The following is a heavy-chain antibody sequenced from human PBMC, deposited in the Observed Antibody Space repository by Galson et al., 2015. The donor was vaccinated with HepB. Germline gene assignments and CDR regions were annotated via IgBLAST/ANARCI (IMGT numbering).Heavy chain of an antibody. V-gene: IGHV1-2*02. CDR2: INPNRGGT. J-gene: IGHJ6*02. CDR1: GYTFTGYY. D-gene: IGHD5-12*01. CDR3: ASPTGVDIVATQGMDV. Sequence: SVKVSCKASGYTFTGYYMHWVRQAPGQGLEWMGWINPNRGGTNYAQKFQGRVTMTRDTSISTAYMELSRLRSDDTAVYYRASPTGVDIVATQGMDVWGQGTTVTVSS.